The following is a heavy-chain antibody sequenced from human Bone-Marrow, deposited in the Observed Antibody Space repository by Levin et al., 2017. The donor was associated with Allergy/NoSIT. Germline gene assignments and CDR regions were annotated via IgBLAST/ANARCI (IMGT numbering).Heavy chain of an antibody. V-gene: IGHV6-1*01. D-gene: IGHD3-10*01. J-gene: IGHJ4*02. CDR1: GDSISSNNAA. CDR2: TYYRSKWYN. Sequence: SETLSLTCAISGDSISSNNAAWNWIRQSPSRGLEWLGRTYYRSKWYNEYAVSVKSRITIYPDTSKNQVSLQLDSVAPEDTAVYYCARWGSRGLYFDSWGQGTLITVSS. CDR3: ARWGSRGLYFDS.